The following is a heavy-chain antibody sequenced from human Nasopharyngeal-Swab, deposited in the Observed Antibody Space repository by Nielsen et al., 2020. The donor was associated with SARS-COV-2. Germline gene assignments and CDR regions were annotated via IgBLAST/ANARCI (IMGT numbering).Heavy chain of an antibody. D-gene: IGHD6-6*01. CDR1: GFTFDDYA. CDR3: ASLSGSSSAYYYYMDV. CDR2: ISWNSGSI. V-gene: IGHV3-9*01. J-gene: IGHJ6*03. Sequence: LMISCAASGFTFDDYALHWVRQAPGKGLEWVSGISWNSGSIGYADSVKGRFTISRDNAKNFLYLQMNSLRAEDTALYYCASLSGSSSAYYYYMDVWGKGTTVTVSS.